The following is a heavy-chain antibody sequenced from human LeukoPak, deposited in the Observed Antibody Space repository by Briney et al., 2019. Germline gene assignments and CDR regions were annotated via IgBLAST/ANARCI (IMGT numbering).Heavy chain of an antibody. CDR2: ISSSSSYI. J-gene: IGHJ4*02. Sequence: PGGSLRLSCAASGFTFSSYSMNWVRQAPGKGPGWVSSISSSSSYIYYADSVKGRFTISRDNAKNSLYLQMNSLRAEDTAVYYCAADMATILRIYWGQGTLVTVSS. D-gene: IGHD5-12*01. V-gene: IGHV3-21*01. CDR3: AADMATILRIY. CDR1: GFTFSSYS.